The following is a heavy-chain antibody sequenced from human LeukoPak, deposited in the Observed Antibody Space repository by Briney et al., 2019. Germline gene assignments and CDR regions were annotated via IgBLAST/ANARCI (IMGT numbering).Heavy chain of an antibody. V-gene: IGHV3-74*01. CDR2: INSDGSRT. D-gene: IGHD1-14*01. Sequence: PGGSLRLSCAASKFSFSSYWMHWVRQAPGKGLVWVSRINSDGSRTNYADSVKGRFTISRDNSKNTLYLQMNSLTPEDTAVYYCVPAFKREAPPPGFDFWGQGTLVTVSS. J-gene: IGHJ4*02. CDR3: VPAFKREAPPPGFDF. CDR1: KFSFSSYW.